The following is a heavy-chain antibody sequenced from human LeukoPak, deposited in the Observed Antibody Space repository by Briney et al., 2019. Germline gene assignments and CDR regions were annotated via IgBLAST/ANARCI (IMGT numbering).Heavy chain of an antibody. CDR1: RVSIGRFY. Sequence: SETLSLTCTTSRVSIGRFYWSWVRQPPGKGLEWIGNIYNGVPTFFNPSLKSRVTISVDTSSRQFSLELASVTAADTAVYYCVQTTGWPGFDYWGQGILVTVSS. J-gene: IGHJ4*02. CDR2: IYNGVPT. D-gene: IGHD6-19*01. V-gene: IGHV4-4*09. CDR3: VQTTGWPGFDY.